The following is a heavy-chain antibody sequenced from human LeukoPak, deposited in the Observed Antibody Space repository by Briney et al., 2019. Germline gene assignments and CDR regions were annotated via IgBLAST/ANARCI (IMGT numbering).Heavy chain of an antibody. CDR3: ARDPYDFWSGYYYWFDP. Sequence: SETLSLTCTVSGYSISSGYYWGWIRQPPGKGLEWIGSIYHSGSTYYNPSLKSRVTISVDTSKNQFSLKLSSVTAADTAVYYCARDPYDFWSGYYYWFDPWGQGTLVTVSS. J-gene: IGHJ5*02. V-gene: IGHV4-38-2*02. D-gene: IGHD3-3*01. CDR2: IYHSGST. CDR1: GYSISSGYY.